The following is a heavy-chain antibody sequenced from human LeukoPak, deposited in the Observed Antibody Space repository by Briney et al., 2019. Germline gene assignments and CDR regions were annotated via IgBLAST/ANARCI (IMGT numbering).Heavy chain of an antibody. V-gene: IGHV1-2*02. CDR3: AIQPWGSGNNWYFDL. Sequence: ASVKVSFKASGYTFTGYYMHWVRQAPGQGLEWMGWISPNSGGTDYAQKFQGRVTMTRDTSISTTYVELSSLTSDDTAVYYCAIQPWGSGNNWYFDLWGRGTLVTVSS. CDR1: GYTFTGYY. CDR2: ISPNSGGT. J-gene: IGHJ2*01. D-gene: IGHD7-27*01.